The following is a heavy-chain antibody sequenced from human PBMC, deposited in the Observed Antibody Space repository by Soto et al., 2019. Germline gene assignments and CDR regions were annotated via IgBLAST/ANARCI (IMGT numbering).Heavy chain of an antibody. V-gene: IGHV4-34*01. CDR3: ERGGRHEFLRYFDWDSTYYGMAV. Sequence: WETLSLTCAVYGGSFSGYYWSWIRQPPGKGLEWIGEINHSGSTNYNPSLKSRVTISVDTSKHQFSLKLSSVTAADTAVYYCERGGRHEFLRYFDWDSTYYGMAVGGQGTP. J-gene: IGHJ6*02. CDR2: INHSGST. CDR1: GGSFSGYY. D-gene: IGHD3-9*01.